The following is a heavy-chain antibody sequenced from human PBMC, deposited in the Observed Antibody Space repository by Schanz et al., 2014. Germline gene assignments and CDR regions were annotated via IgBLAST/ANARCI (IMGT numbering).Heavy chain of an antibody. CDR2: INSVGSNT. V-gene: IGHV3-74*01. J-gene: IGHJ4*02. D-gene: IGHD3-3*01. CDR1: GFTFSSHW. Sequence: EVHLVESGGGLVQPGGSLRLSCAASGFTFSSHWMHWVRQDPGKGLVWVARINSVGSNTDYADSVTGRFTISRDNAKNTLYLQMNTLRAEDTAVYYCVRDSFFAFDYWRQGSLVTVSS. CDR3: VRDSFFAFDY.